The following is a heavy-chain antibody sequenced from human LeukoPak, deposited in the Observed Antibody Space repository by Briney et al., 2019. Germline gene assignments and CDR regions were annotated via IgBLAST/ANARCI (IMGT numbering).Heavy chain of an antibody. J-gene: IGHJ6*03. Sequence: SETLSLICPVPGGSISSGGYYWSWIRQHPGKGLEWIGYIYYSGSTYYNPSLKSRVTISVDTSKNQFSLKLSSVTAADTAVHYCARGPSIAAANYYYYMDVWGKGTTVTVSS. D-gene: IGHD6-13*01. CDR2: IYYSGST. CDR1: GGSISSGGYY. CDR3: ARGPSIAAANYYYYMDV. V-gene: IGHV4-31*03.